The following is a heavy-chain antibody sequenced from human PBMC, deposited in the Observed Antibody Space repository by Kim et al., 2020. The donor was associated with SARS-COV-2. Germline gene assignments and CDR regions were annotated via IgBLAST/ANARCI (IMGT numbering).Heavy chain of an antibody. J-gene: IGHJ4*02. V-gene: IGHV1-69*01. D-gene: IGHD3-22*01. CDR3: AREGYDSSGSIPY. Sequence: YAQKFQDRVTITVDESTGTAYMELSSLRSEDTAVYYCAREGYDSSGSIPYWGQGTLVTVSS.